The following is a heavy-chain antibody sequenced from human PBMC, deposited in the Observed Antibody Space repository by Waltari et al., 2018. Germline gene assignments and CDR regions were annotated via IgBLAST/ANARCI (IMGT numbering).Heavy chain of an antibody. CDR3: ARDLGPQQLAD. D-gene: IGHD6-13*01. V-gene: IGHV1-69*08. Sequence: QVQLVQSGAEVKKPGSSVKVSCKASGGTFSSYTSSWVRQAPGQGLEWMGRIIPILGIANYAQKFQGRVTITADKSTSTAYMELSSLRSEDTAVYYCARDLGPQQLADWGQGTLVTVSS. CDR1: GGTFSSYT. CDR2: IIPILGIA. J-gene: IGHJ4*02.